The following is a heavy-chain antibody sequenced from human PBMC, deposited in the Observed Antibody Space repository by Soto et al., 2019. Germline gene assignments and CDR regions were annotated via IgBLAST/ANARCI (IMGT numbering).Heavy chain of an antibody. CDR3: ARDHDIVVVPAAMAGSYYYGMDV. Sequence: SETMSLTCTVPGGSICSGGYYWSWIQQHPGKGLEWIGYIYYSGSTYYNPSLKSRVTISVDTSKNQFPLKLSSVTAADTAVYYCARDHDIVVVPAAMAGSYYYGMDVWGQGTTVTVSS. CDR2: IYYSGST. V-gene: IGHV4-31*03. CDR1: GGSICSGGYY. D-gene: IGHD2-2*01. J-gene: IGHJ6*02.